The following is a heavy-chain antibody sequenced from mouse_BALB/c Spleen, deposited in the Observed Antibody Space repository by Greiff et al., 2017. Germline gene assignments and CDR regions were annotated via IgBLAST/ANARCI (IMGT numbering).Heavy chain of an antibody. CDR3: NAADGNDRGFDY. D-gene: IGHD2-2*01. CDR2: IDPENGDT. J-gene: IGHJ2*01. V-gene: IGHV14-4*02. CDR1: GFNIKDYY. Sequence: VQLQQSGAELVRSGASVKLSCTASGFNIKDYYMHWVKQRPEQGLEWIGWIDPENGDTEYAPKFQGKATMTADTSSNTAYLQLSSLTSEDTAVYYCNAADGNDRGFDYWGQGTTLTVSS.